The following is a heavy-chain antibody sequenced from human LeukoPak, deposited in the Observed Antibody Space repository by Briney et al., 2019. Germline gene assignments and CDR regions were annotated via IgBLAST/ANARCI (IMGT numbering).Heavy chain of an antibody. V-gene: IGHV4-39*07. CDR1: GGSISSSSYY. D-gene: IGHD3-22*01. Sequence: SETLSLTCTVSGGSISSSSYYWGWIRQPPGKGLEWIGSIYHSGSTYYNPSLKSRVTISVDTSKNQFSLKLSSVTAADTAVYYCASLGNGYDSSGYSDYWGQGTLVTVSS. CDR2: IYHSGST. CDR3: ASLGNGYDSSGYSDY. J-gene: IGHJ4*02.